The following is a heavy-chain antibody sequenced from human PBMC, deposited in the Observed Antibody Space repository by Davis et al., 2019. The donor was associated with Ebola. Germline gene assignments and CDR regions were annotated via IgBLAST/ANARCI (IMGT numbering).Heavy chain of an antibody. V-gene: IGHV4-34*01. CDR2: INHSGST. D-gene: IGHD4-11*01. J-gene: IGHJ5*02. CDR3: ARGYSNWFDP. CDR1: GGSFSGYY. Sequence: SETLSLICAVYGGSFSGYYWSWIRQPPGKGLEWIGEINHSGSTNYNPSLKSRVTISVDTSKNQFSLKLSSVTAADTAVYYCARGYSNWFDPWGQGTLVTVSS.